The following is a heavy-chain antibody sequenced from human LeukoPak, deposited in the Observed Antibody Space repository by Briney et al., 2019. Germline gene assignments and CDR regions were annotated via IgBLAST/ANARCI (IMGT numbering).Heavy chain of an antibody. CDR3: ARVGDYDFWSGYYRRFDY. CDR2: ISAYNGNT. CDR1: GYTFTSYG. V-gene: IGHV1-18*01. J-gene: IGHJ4*02. D-gene: IGHD3-3*01. Sequence: ASVKVSCKASGYTFTSYGISWVRQAPGQGLEWMGWISAYNGNTSYAQKLQGRVTMTTDTSTSTAYMELRSLRSDDTAVYYCARVGDYDFWSGYYRRFDYWGQGTLVTVSS.